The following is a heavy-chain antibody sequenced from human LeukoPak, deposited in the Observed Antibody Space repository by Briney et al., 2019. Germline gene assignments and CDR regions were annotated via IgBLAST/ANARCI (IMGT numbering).Heavy chain of an antibody. CDR1: IDSFSNYH. CDR2: VNESGGT. D-gene: IGHD1-26*01. Sequence: SETLCLTCAVYIDSFSNYHWNWIRQTPAKGVEWIGEVNESGGTNIIPPLRSRVIFSVDTSKNQFSLKLISVTVADTAIYYCARGQGATVPQVGKNWFDPWGQGTRVTVSS. J-gene: IGHJ5*02. V-gene: IGHV4-34*01. CDR3: ARGQGATVPQVGKNWFDP.